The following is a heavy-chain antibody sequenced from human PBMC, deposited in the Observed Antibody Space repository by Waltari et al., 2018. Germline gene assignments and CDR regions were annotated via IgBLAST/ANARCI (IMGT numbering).Heavy chain of an antibody. V-gene: IGHV4-38-2*01. J-gene: IGHJ4*02. CDR1: GYSIDRGYF. D-gene: IGHD6-13*01. CDR2: IFHAGFT. Sequence: QVQLQESGPGLVQPSETLSLPRDVSGYSIDRGYFSGCVRQPPGKGLEWIGTIFHAGFTYYTPSLKGRVSMSVDTSKNQFSLNLSSVTAADTAVYYCARAPGVAAAAYFDYWGQGILVTVSS. CDR3: ARAPGVAAAAYFDY.